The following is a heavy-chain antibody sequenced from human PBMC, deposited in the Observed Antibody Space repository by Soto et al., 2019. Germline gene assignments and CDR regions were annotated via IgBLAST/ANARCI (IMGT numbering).Heavy chain of an antibody. CDR3: ARHQSGSGNSNFDF. V-gene: IGHV5-10-1*01. J-gene: IGHJ4*02. CDR2: VDPNDSFA. Sequence: GESLKISCQAFEYSFPIYWISWVRQMPGAGLEWMGRVDPNDSFATYSPSFQGHVTISVDKSTNIVYLQWRSLRASDTATCYCARHQSGSGNSNFDFWGQGTPVTVSS. CDR1: EYSFPIYW. D-gene: IGHD3-10*01.